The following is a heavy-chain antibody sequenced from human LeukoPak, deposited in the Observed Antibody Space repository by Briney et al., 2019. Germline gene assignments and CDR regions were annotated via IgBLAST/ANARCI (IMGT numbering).Heavy chain of an antibody. D-gene: IGHD3-10*01. CDR1: GFTFSHAW. V-gene: IGHV3-15*01. Sequence: GGSLRLSCRACGFTFSHAWMRCGRQATGRGLEWVSRINRNSDGGTTDYGAPVKGRFTISRDDSKNTLDLQMNSLKTEDTAVYYCIRLWFGEFIWGQGTMVSVSS. CDR3: IRLWFGEFI. J-gene: IGHJ3*02. CDR2: INRNSDGGTT.